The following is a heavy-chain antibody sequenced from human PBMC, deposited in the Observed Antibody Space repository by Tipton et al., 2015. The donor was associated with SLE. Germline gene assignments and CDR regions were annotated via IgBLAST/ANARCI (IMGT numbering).Heavy chain of an antibody. V-gene: IGHV4-4*08. CDR2: IYTSGST. Sequence: TLSLTCTVSGGSISSYYWSWIRQPPGKGLEWIGYIYTSGSTNYNPSLKSRVTISVDTSKNQFSLKLSSVTAADTAVYYCARGTNYCSAGTCYYQLFDYWGQGTLVTVSS. J-gene: IGHJ4*02. D-gene: IGHD2-15*01. CDR3: ARGTNYCSAGTCYYQLFDY. CDR1: GGSISSYY.